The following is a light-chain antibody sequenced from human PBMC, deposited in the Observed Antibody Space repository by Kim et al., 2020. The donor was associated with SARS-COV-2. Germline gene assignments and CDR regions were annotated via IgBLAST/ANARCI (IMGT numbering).Light chain of an antibody. J-gene: IGKJ2*01. V-gene: IGKV1-5*03. Sequence: SAAVGDRVTIPCRASQTISTWLAWYQQKPGTAPNLLIYKASNLRSGVPSRFSASGSGTEFTLTINSLQPDDFATYYCQQYSSDFYTFGQGTKLEI. CDR3: QQYSSDFYT. CDR2: KAS. CDR1: QTISTW.